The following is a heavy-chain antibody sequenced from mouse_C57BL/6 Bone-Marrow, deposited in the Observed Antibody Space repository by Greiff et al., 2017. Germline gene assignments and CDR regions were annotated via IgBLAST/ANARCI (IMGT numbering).Heavy chain of an antibody. J-gene: IGHJ4*01. D-gene: IGHD1-1*01. CDR1: GYSITSGYY. Sequence: EVHLVESGPGLVKPSQSLSLTCSVTGYSITSGYYWNWIRQFPGNKLEWMGYISYDGSNNYNPSLKNRISITRDTSKNQFFLKLNSVTTEDTATYYCARASITTVVAPYYAMDYWGQGTSVTVSS. CDR2: ISYDGSN. V-gene: IGHV3-6*01. CDR3: ARASITTVVAPYYAMDY.